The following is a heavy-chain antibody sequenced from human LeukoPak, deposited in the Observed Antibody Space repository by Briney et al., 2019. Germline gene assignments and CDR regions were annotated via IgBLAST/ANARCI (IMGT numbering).Heavy chain of an antibody. CDR2: INHSGST. CDR3: ARGRSGYDYDAFDI. V-gene: IGHV4-34*01. J-gene: IGHJ3*02. CDR1: GGSFSGYY. Sequence: SETLSLTCAVYGGSFSGYYWSWIRQPPGKGLEWIGEINHSGSTNYNPSLKSRVTISVDTSKNQFSLKLSSVTAADTAVYYCARGRSGYDYDAFDIWGQGTMVTVSS. D-gene: IGHD5-12*01.